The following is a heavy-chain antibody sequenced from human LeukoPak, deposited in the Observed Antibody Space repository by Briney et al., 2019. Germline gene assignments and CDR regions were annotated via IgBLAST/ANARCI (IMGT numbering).Heavy chain of an antibody. CDR1: GGSISSYY. V-gene: IGHV4-59*12. Sequence: SETLSLTCTVSGGSISSYYWSWIRQPPGKGLEWIGYIYYSGSTNYNPSLKSRVTISVDTSKKQFSLKLSSVTAADTAVYYCARDKGDYGDYYWFDPWGQGTLVTVSS. CDR3: ARDKGDYGDYYWFDP. D-gene: IGHD4-17*01. CDR2: IYYSGST. J-gene: IGHJ5*02.